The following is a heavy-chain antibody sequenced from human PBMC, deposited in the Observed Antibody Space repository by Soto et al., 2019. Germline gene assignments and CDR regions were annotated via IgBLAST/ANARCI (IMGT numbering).Heavy chain of an antibody. CDR1: GFTFTTYW. D-gene: IGHD2-15*01. CDR2: ISSDGSST. V-gene: IGHV3-74*01. CDR3: ARGGRSYYMDV. J-gene: IGHJ6*03. Sequence: GGSLRLSCAASGFTFTTYWMHWVRQAPGKGLVWVSRISSDGSSTSYADSVKGRFSISRDNAKNTLNLQMNSLRAEDTAVYYCARGGRSYYMDVWGKGTTVTVSS.